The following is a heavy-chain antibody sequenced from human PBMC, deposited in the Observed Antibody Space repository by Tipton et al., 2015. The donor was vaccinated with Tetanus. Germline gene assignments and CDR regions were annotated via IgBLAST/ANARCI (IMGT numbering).Heavy chain of an antibody. Sequence: SLRLSCAASGFIFSSYCIHWVRQAPGKGLEWVAVSWYDGTDKYYADSVKGRFTISRDNSKNTLYLQMNSLRAEDTAVYYCAREADCSGGSCFSGDFDNWGQGTQVTVPS. V-gene: IGHV3-33*01. CDR3: AREADCSGGSCFSGDFDN. D-gene: IGHD2-15*01. CDR2: SWYDGTDK. CDR1: GFIFSSYC. J-gene: IGHJ4*02.